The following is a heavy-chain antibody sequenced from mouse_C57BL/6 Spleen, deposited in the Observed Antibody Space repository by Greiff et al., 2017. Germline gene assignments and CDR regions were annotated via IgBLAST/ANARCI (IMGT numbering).Heavy chain of an antibody. V-gene: IGHV5-9-1*02. J-gene: IGHJ4*01. CDR3: TRGRDYGMDY. CDR1: GFTFSSYA. Sequence: EVNLVESGEGLVKPGGSLKLSCAASGFTFSSYAMSWVRQTPEKRLEWVAYISSDGDYIYYANTVKGRYTISRDNARNTLYLQMSSLKSEDTAMYYCTRGRDYGMDYWGQGTSVTVSS. CDR2: ISSDGDYI. D-gene: IGHD2-4*01.